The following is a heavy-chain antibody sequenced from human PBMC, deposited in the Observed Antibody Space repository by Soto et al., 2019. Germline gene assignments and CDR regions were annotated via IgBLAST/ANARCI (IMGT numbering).Heavy chain of an antibody. Sequence: PSETLSLTCTVSGGSISSSNYYWGWIRQPPGKGLEWIGSIYFSGSTYYNPSLKSRVTISVDTSKNQFSLKLSSVTAADTAVYYCARHRGYYHILTGYYTELNFDYWGQGTLVTV. J-gene: IGHJ4*02. D-gene: IGHD3-9*01. CDR1: GGSISSSNYY. CDR3: ARHRGYYHILTGYYTELNFDY. CDR2: IYFSGST. V-gene: IGHV4-39*01.